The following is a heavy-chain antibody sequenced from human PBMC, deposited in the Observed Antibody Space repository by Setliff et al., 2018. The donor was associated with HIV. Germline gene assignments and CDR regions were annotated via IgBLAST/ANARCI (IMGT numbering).Heavy chain of an antibody. V-gene: IGHV1-3*01. D-gene: IGHD2-21*01. CDR3: ARDPRISNSFDL. CDR1: GYIFTSYV. CDR2: ISGDNGDT. Sequence: PTASVKVSCKASGYIFTSYVIHWVRQAPGQRLEWMGWISGDNGDTKYSQKFQGRVTITRDTSASTAYMEVSRLRSEDTAVYYCARDPRISNSFDLWGPGTMVTVSS. J-gene: IGHJ3*01.